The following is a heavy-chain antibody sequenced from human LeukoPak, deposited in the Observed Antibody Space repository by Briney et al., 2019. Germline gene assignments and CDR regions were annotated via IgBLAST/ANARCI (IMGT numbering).Heavy chain of an antibody. J-gene: IGHJ3*02. CDR1: GGSFSGYY. V-gene: IGHV4-34*01. CDR2: INHSGST. D-gene: IGHD3-9*01. CDR3: ARRMLRYFDWLSITGDAFDI. Sequence: PSGTLSLTCAVYGGSFSGYYWSWIRQPPGKGLEWIGEINHSGSTNYNPSLKSRVTISVDTSKNQFSLKLSSVTAADTAVYYCARRMLRYFDWLSITGDAFDIWGQGTMVTVSS.